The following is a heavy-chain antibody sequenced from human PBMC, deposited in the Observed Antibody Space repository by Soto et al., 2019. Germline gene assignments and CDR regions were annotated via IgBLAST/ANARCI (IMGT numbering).Heavy chain of an antibody. J-gene: IGHJ4*02. Sequence: PVGSLRLSCASSVFTFSTYAMSCVRHAPGKWLEWVSAISGSGSSRYYADSAKGRFTISRDNSKNTLFLQLNSLRAEDTAVYYCAKALLKIGESIERYFECWGQGTLVTVSS. CDR3: AKALLKIGESIERYFEC. D-gene: IGHD3-10*01. CDR1: VFTFSTYA. V-gene: IGHV3-23*01. CDR2: ISGSGSSR.